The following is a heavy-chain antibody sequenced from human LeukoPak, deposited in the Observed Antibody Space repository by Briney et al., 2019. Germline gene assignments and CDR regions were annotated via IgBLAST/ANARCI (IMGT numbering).Heavy chain of an antibody. D-gene: IGHD2-21*01. CDR3: ARESPACGEDCYFDY. J-gene: IGHJ4*03. CDR2: ISYDGTNK. Sequence: GGSLRLSCAAAGFTVSSNYMSWVRQAPGKGLEWVAGISYDGTNKYYADSVKGRFTISRDNSKNTLYLQMNSLRTDDTAVYYCARESPACGEDCYFDYWGQGTLVTVSS. V-gene: IGHV3-30-3*01. CDR1: GFTVSSNY.